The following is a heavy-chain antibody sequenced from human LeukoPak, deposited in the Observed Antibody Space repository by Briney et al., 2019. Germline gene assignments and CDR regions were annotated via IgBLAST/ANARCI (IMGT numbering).Heavy chain of an antibody. V-gene: IGHV3-21*01. CDR1: GFTFSSYS. J-gene: IGHJ4*02. CDR3: ARDRYGGGRDGED. CDR2: ISSSSSYI. Sequence: GGSLRLSCAASGFTFSSYSMNWVRQAPGKGLEWVSSISSSSSYIYYADSVKGRFTISRDNAKNSLYLQMNSLRAEDTAVYYCARDRYGGGRDGEDWGQGTLVTVSS. D-gene: IGHD5-24*01.